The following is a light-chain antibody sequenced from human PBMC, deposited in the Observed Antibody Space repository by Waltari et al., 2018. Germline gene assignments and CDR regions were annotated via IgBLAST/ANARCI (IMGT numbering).Light chain of an antibody. CDR3: ASYTTTTTVI. CDR1: SSDVGGYDF. V-gene: IGLV2-14*01. J-gene: IGLJ1*01. Sequence: QSALTQPASVSGSPGQSITISCTGTSSDVGGYDFVSWYQQHPGKVPKLIIYEVTNRPFGVSNRISGSKSGNTASLTISGLQAEDEADYYCASYTTTTTVIFGSGTKVTVL. CDR2: EVT.